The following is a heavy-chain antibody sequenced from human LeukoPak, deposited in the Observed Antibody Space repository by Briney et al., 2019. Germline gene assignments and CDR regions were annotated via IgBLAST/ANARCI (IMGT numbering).Heavy chain of an antibody. CDR2: INPKTGGT. D-gene: IGHD3-3*01. CDR1: GYTFTGYY. J-gene: IGHJ4*01. CDR3: ARAYSDFWSGPDY. V-gene: IGHV1-2*02. Sequence: GASVKVSCKASGYTFTGYYMLWVRQAPGQGPEWMGWINPKTGGTNYAQMLQGKVTMTRDTSISTAYMELSRLRSDDTAVYYCARAYSDFWSGPDYWGQGTQVTVSS.